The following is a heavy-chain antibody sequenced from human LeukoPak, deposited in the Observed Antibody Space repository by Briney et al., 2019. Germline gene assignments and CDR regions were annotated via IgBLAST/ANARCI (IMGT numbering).Heavy chain of an antibody. CDR1: GGSISSYY. D-gene: IGHD3-22*01. Sequence: SETLSLTCTVSGGSISSYYWSWIRQPPGKGLEWIGYIYYSGSTNYNPSLKSRVTISVDTSKNQFSLKLSSVTAADTAVYYCARGEGYYYDSSGCPFHTDAFDIWGQGTMVTVSS. J-gene: IGHJ3*02. CDR2: IYYSGST. CDR3: ARGEGYYYDSSGCPFHTDAFDI. V-gene: IGHV4-59*01.